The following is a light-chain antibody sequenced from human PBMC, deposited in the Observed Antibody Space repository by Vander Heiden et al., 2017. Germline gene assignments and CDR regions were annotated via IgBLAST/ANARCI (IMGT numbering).Light chain of an antibody. CDR2: QDS. CDR3: QAWDSSTVV. Sequence: SYELPQPPSVSVSPGQSASITCSGDNLGDKYACWYQQKPGQSPVLVIYQDSKRPSGIPERFSGSNSGNTATLTISGTQAMDEADYYCQAWDSSTVVFGGGTKLTVL. J-gene: IGLJ2*01. CDR1: NLGDKY. V-gene: IGLV3-1*01.